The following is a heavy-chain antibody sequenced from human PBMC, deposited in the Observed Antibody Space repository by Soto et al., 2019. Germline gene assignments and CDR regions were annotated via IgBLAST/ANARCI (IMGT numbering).Heavy chain of an antibody. CDR2: KYYRSKWYN. CDR1: GDSVSSNSAA. CDR3: ARVGEYSSSGNWFDP. D-gene: IGHD6-6*01. Sequence: SQTLSLTCAISGDSVSSNSAAWNWIRQSPSRGLEWLGRKYYRSKWYNDYAVSGKSRITINPDTSKNQFSLQLNSVTPEDTAVYYCARVGEYSSSGNWFDPWGQGTLVTVSS. J-gene: IGHJ5*02. V-gene: IGHV6-1*01.